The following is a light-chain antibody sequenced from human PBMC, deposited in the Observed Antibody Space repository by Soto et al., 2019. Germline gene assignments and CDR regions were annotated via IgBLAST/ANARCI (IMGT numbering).Light chain of an antibody. CDR3: SSYTSSTTLVV. Sequence: QSALTQPASVSGSPGQSITISCTGISSDVGGYNYVSWYQLHPGKAPKLMIFEVSNRPSGVSYRFSGSKSGNTASLTISGLQAEDEADYYCSSYTSSTTLVVFGGGTKLTVL. J-gene: IGLJ2*01. CDR1: SSDVGGYNY. V-gene: IGLV2-14*01. CDR2: EVS.